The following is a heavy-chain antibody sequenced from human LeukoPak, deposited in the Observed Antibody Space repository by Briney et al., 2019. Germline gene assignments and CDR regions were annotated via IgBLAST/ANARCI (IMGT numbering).Heavy chain of an antibody. CDR3: TTSLRIRYGDYRGAFDI. V-gene: IGHV3-15*01. Sequence: RGSLRLSCAASGFTFSNAWMSWVRQAPGKGLEWVGRIKSKTDGGTPDYAAPVKGRFTISRDDSKNTLYLQMNSLKTEDTAVYYCTTSLRIRYGDYRGAFDIWGQGTMVTVSS. CDR2: IKSKTDGGTP. J-gene: IGHJ3*02. CDR1: GFTFSNAW. D-gene: IGHD4-17*01.